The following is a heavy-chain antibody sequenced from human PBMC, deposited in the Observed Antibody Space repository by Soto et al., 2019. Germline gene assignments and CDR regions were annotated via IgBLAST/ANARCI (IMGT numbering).Heavy chain of an antibody. CDR2: IYHSGST. V-gene: IGHV4-30-2*02. CDR1: GGSISSGGYS. CDR3: AHDSSGYGGYYFDY. D-gene: IGHD3-22*01. Sequence: SETLSLTCAVSGGSISSGGYSWSWIRQPPGKGLEWIGYIYHSGSTYYNPSLKSRVTISVDTSKNQFSLKLSSVTAADTAVYYCAHDSSGYGGYYFDYWGQGTLVTVSS. J-gene: IGHJ4*02.